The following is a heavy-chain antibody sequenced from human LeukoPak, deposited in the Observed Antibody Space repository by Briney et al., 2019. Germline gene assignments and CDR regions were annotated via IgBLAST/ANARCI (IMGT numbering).Heavy chain of an antibody. V-gene: IGHV3-48*04. J-gene: IGHJ4*02. Sequence: GGSLRLSCAASGFTFSSYSMNWVRQAPGKGLEWVSYISSSSSTIYYADSVKGRFTISRDNAENSLYLQMNSLRAEDTAVYYCARDPRPSMGATNVDYWGQGTLVTLSS. CDR2: ISSSSSTI. CDR3: ARDPRPSMGATNVDY. D-gene: IGHD1-26*01. CDR1: GFTFSSYS.